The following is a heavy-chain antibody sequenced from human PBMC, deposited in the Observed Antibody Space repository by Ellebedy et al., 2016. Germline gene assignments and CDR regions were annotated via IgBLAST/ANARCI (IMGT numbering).Heavy chain of an antibody. CDR2: ISGSGSGT. D-gene: IGHD2-8*01. J-gene: IGHJ4*02. CDR3: AKDTIGYNQPTDY. CDR1: GFTFSSYA. V-gene: IGHV3-23*01. Sequence: GGSLRLSXAASGFTFSSYAMNWVRQAPGKGLEWVSAISGSGSGTYYADSVKGRFTISRDNSKDTLYLQMNSLRAEDTATYYCAKDTIGYNQPTDYWGQGTLVTVSS.